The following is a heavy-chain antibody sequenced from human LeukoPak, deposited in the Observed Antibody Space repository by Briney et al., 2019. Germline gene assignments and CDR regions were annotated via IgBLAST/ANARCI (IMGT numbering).Heavy chain of an antibody. CDR2: ISYSGNT. CDR3: VREYYAYVWGSYRAYYFDF. D-gene: IGHD3-16*02. CDR1: GDSISSYY. Sequence: SETLSLTCTVSGDSISSYYWSWIRQPPGKGPEWIGYISYSGNTNYNPSLKSRVTISADTSKNQFSMKMTSVTAADTAVYYCVREYYAYVWGSYRAYYFDFWGQXTXVTVSS. V-gene: IGHV4-59*01. J-gene: IGHJ4*02.